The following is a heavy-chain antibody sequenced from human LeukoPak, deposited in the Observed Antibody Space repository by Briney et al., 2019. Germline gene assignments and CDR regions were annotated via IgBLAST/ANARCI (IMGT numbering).Heavy chain of an antibody. J-gene: IGHJ6*02. CDR2: ISSSGDTI. Sequence: GGSLRLSCAASGFTLSSYQLHWVRQAPGKGLEWLSFISSSGDTIYDADSVKGRFTISRDNAKNSLYLQMNSLRAEDTTVYSGARDARGTGPSYCYGLDVWGQGTTVTVSS. V-gene: IGHV3-48*03. CDR1: GFTLSSYQ. D-gene: IGHD1/OR15-1a*01. CDR3: ARDARGTGPSYCYGLDV.